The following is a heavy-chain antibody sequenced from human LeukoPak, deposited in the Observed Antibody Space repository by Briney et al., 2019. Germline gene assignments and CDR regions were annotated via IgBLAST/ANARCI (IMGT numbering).Heavy chain of an antibody. D-gene: IGHD6-6*01. J-gene: IGHJ4*02. CDR3: ARDTRVYSSSSEIDY. V-gene: IGHV4-39*07. Sequence: PSETLSLTCTVSGGSISSSSYYWGWIRQPPGKGLEWIGSIYYSGSTYYNPSLKSRVTISVDTSKNQFSLKLSSVTAADTAVYYCARDTRVYSSSSEIDYWGQGTLVTVSS. CDR1: GGSISSSSYY. CDR2: IYYSGST.